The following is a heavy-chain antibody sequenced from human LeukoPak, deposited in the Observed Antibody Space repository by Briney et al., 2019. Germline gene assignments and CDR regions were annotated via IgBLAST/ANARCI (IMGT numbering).Heavy chain of an antibody. CDR2: IYHSGST. J-gene: IGHJ4*02. CDR3: ARESSDYYDSSGPLGY. D-gene: IGHD3-22*01. V-gene: IGHV4-30-2*01. CDR1: GGSISSGGYS. Sequence: SETLSLTCAVSGGSISSGGYSWSWIRQPPGKGLEWIGYIYHSGSTYYNPSLKCRVTISVDRSRNQFSLKLSSVTAADTAVYYCARESSDYYDSSGPLGYWGQGTLVTVSS.